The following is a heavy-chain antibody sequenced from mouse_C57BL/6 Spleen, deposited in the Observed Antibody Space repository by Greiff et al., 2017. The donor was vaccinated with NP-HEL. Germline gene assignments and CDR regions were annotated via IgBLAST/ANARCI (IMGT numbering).Heavy chain of an antibody. CDR1: GYAFISSW. Sequence: VQRVESGPELVKPGASVKISCKASGYAFISSWMNWVKQRPGKGLEWIGRIYPGDGDTNYNGKFKGKATLTADKSSSTAYMQLSSLTSEDSAVYFCARDTTADFDYWGQGTTLTVSS. V-gene: IGHV1-82*01. CDR2: IYPGDGDT. D-gene: IGHD1-2*01. J-gene: IGHJ2*01. CDR3: ARDTTADFDY.